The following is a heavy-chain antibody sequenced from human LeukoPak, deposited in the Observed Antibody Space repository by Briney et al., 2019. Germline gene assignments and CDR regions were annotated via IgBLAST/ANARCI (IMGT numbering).Heavy chain of an antibody. D-gene: IGHD6-19*01. V-gene: IGHV1-8*01. Sequence: ASVKVSCKASGYTFISYDINWVRQATGQGLEWMGWTNPNSGNTGYAQKFQGRLTITRSTSISTAYMELSSLRSEDTAVYYCARVAGSNYWGQGTLVTASS. CDR1: GYTFISYD. CDR3: ARVAGSNY. J-gene: IGHJ4*02. CDR2: TNPNSGNT.